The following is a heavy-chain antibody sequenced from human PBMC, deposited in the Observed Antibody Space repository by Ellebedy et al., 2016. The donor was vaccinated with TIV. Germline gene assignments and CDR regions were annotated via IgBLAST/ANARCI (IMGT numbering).Heavy chain of an antibody. V-gene: IGHV1-18*01. CDR2: ISAKNGNT. Sequence: AASVKVSCKASGYAFTSYGINWVRQAPGQGLEWMGWISAKNGNTNYAQKLQGRVTMTTDTTTSIAYMELRSLRSDDTAVYYCASGSMVRGVIDYYYGMDVWGQGTTVTVSS. D-gene: IGHD3-10*01. J-gene: IGHJ6*02. CDR1: GYAFTSYG. CDR3: ASGSMVRGVIDYYYGMDV.